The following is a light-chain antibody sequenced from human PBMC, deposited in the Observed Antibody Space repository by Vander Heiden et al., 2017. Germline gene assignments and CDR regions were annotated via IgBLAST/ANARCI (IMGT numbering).Light chain of an antibody. V-gene: IGLV2-8*01. CDR3: SSYAGSNKGV. CDR1: SSDVGGYNY. Sequence: QSALTQPPSASWSPGQSVTISCTGTSSDVGGYNYVSWYQQHPGKAPKLMIYEVSKRPSGVPDRFSGSKSGNTASLTVSGLQAEDEADYYCSSYAGSNKGVFGGGTKLTVL. CDR2: EVS. J-gene: IGLJ3*02.